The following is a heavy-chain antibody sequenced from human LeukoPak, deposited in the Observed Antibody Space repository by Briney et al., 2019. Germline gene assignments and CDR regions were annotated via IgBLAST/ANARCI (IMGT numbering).Heavy chain of an antibody. J-gene: IGHJ6*02. CDR3: AKEIRFLEWLAPTDYYYGMDV. V-gene: IGHV3-23*01. Sequence: PGGSLRLSCAASGFTFSSYAMSWVRQAPGKGREWVSAISGSGGSTYYADSVKGRFTISRDNSKNTLYLQTNSLRAEDTAVYYCAKEIRFLEWLAPTDYYYGMDVWGQGTTVTVSS. D-gene: IGHD3-3*01. CDR2: ISGSGGST. CDR1: GFTFSSYA.